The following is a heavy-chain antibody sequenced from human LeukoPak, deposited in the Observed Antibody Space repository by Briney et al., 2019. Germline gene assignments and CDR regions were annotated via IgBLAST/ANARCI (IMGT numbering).Heavy chain of an antibody. J-gene: IGHJ4*02. Sequence: GRSLRLSCAASGFIFSHYPMHWVRQAPGKGLEWVAVISFDGSNEYYSDSVKGRFAISRDNSKNTLYLQMSSLRAEDTAVYFCAGGRGWLVDYWGQGTRVTVSS. CDR3: AGGRGWLVDY. CDR2: ISFDGSNE. V-gene: IGHV3-30*09. D-gene: IGHD3-22*01. CDR1: GFIFSHYP.